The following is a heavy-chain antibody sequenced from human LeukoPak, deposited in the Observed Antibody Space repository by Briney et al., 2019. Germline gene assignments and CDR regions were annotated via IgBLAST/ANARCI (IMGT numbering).Heavy chain of an antibody. V-gene: IGHV4-34*01. CDR1: GGSFSGYY. CDR2: INHSGST. Sequence: PSETLSLTCAVYGGSFSGYYWSWIRQPPGRGLEWIGEINHSGSTNYNPSLKSRVTISVDTSKNQFSLKLSSVTAADTAVYYCARVVVVAATLQDAFDIWGQGTMVTVSS. D-gene: IGHD2-15*01. J-gene: IGHJ3*02. CDR3: ARVVVVAATLQDAFDI.